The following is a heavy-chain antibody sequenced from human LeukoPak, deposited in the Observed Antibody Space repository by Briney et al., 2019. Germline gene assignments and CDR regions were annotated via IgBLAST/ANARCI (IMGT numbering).Heavy chain of an antibody. Sequence: GGSLRLSCAASGFTFSSYEMNWVRQAPGKGLEWVSYISSSGSTIYYADSVKGRFTISRDNAKNSLYLQMNSLRVEDTAVYYCAGTYGGTYRGGYWGQGTLVTVSS. J-gene: IGHJ4*02. D-gene: IGHD1-26*01. V-gene: IGHV3-48*03. CDR3: AGTYGGTYRGGY. CDR2: ISSSGSTI. CDR1: GFTFSSYE.